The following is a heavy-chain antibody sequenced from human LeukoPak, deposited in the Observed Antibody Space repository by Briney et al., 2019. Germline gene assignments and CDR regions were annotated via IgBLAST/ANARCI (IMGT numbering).Heavy chain of an antibody. J-gene: IGHJ6*02. CDR1: GFTFSSYG. CDR2: IWYDGSNK. CDR3: ARDGSSIAAPHGMNV. D-gene: IGHD6-6*01. V-gene: IGHV3-33*01. Sequence: GGSLRLSCAASGFTFSSYGMHWVRQAPGKGLEWVAVIWYDGSNKYYADSVKGRFTISRDNSKNTLYLQMNSLRAEDTAVYYCARDGSSIAAPHGMNVWGQGTTVTVSS.